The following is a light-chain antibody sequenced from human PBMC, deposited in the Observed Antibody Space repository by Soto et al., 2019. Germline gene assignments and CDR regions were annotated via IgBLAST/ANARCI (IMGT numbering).Light chain of an antibody. CDR3: QSYDSSLSGWV. V-gene: IGLV1-40*01. CDR1: SSNIGAGYD. CDR2: GNS. J-gene: IGLJ2*01. Sequence: QSVLTQPPSVSGAPGQRVTNSCTGSSSNIGAGYDVHWYQQLPGTAPKLLIYGNSNRPSGVPDRFSGSKSGTSASLAITGLQAEDEADYHCQSYDSSLSGWVFGGGTQLTVL.